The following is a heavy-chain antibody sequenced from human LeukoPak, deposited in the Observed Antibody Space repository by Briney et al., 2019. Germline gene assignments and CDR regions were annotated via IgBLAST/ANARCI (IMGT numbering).Heavy chain of an antibody. J-gene: IGHJ4*02. Sequence: SVKVSCKASGGTFSSYAISWVRQAPGQGLEWMGGIIPIFGTANYAQKLQGRVTMTTDTSTSTAYMELRSLRSDDTAVYYCARDLVGATILDYWGQGTLVTVSS. D-gene: IGHD5-12*01. CDR2: IIPIFGTA. CDR1: GGTFSSYA. CDR3: ARDLVGATILDY. V-gene: IGHV1-69*05.